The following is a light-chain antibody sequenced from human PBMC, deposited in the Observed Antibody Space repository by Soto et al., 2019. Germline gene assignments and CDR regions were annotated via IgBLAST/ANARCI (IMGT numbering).Light chain of an antibody. J-gene: IGKJ5*01. CDR3: QQSYMDPIT. Sequence: DIQMTQSPSSLSASVGDRVTITCRASQGITNYLNWYQLKPGKAPELLIYAASRLQSGVPSRFSGSGGGTDFTLSISSVQPEDFATYFCQQSYMDPITFGQGTRLEIK. CDR1: QGITNY. V-gene: IGKV1-39*01. CDR2: AAS.